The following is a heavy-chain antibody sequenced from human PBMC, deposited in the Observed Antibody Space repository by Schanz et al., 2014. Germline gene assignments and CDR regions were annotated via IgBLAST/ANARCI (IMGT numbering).Heavy chain of an antibody. CDR2: ISGSGGST. CDR1: GFAFSSYG. Sequence: EVQLLESGGGLVQPGGSLRLSCLASGFAFSSYGMNWLRQAPGKGLEWVSAISGSGGSTYYADSVKGRFTISRDNSKNTLYLQMNSQRAEDTAVYYCTKSQGSSFDSWGQGTLVTVSS. V-gene: IGHV3-23*01. CDR3: TKSQGSSFDS. D-gene: IGHD6-13*01. J-gene: IGHJ4*02.